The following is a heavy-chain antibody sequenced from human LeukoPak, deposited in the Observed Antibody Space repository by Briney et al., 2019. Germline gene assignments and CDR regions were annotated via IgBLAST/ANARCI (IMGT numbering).Heavy chain of an antibody. D-gene: IGHD3-16*01. CDR3: ASVEAYHGSPTMDV. CDR1: GFTVSSNY. J-gene: IGHJ6*02. CDR2: IYSGGST. Sequence: GGSLRLSCAASGFTVSSNYMSWVRQAPGKGLEWVSVIYSGGSTYYADSVKGRFTISRHNSKNTLYLQMNSLRAEDTAVYYCASVEAYHGSPTMDVWGQGATVSVSS. V-gene: IGHV3-53*04.